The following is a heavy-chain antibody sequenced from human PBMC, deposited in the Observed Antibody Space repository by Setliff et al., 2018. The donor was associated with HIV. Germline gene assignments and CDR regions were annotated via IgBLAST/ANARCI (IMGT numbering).Heavy chain of an antibody. CDR3: ARGHSSGWYEGRY. Sequence: ASVKVSCKASGYTFTTYGVNWVRQAPGQGLEWMGWINSYNGNTKFAQKFQGRVTMTTDTSTTTAFMELRSLKADDTGIYYCARGHSSGWYEGRYWGQGTLVTVSS. D-gene: IGHD6-19*01. CDR1: GYTFTTYG. J-gene: IGHJ4*02. CDR2: INSYNGNT. V-gene: IGHV1-18*04.